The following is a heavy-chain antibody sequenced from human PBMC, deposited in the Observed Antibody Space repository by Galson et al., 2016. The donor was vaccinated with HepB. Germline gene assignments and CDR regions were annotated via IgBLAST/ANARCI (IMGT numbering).Heavy chain of an antibody. D-gene: IGHD1/OR15-1a*01. CDR3: AREDSEQSRYYGMDV. V-gene: IGHV1-69*08. CDR2: IIPMFASA. CDR1: GGTFSDYT. J-gene: IGHJ6*02. Sequence: SVTVSCKASGGTFSDYTINWVRQAPGQGLEWMGKIIPMFASANYAQTFHGRVTISVDNSSNTVYMELSSLRSDDTALYYCAREDSEQSRYYGMDVWGQGTPVTVS.